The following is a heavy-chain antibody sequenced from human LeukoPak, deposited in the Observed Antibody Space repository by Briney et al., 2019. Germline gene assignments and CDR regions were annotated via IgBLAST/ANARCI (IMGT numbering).Heavy chain of an antibody. V-gene: IGHV4-59*08. Sequence: PSETLSLTCAAYGGSFSGYYWSWIRQPPGKGLEWIGYIYYSGSTNYNPSLKSRVTISVDTSKNQFSLKLSSVTAADTAVYYRASGYSYGYDSRYYFDYWGQGTLVTVSS. D-gene: IGHD5-18*01. CDR2: IYYSGST. J-gene: IGHJ4*02. CDR3: ASGYSYGYDSRYYFDY. CDR1: GGSFSGYY.